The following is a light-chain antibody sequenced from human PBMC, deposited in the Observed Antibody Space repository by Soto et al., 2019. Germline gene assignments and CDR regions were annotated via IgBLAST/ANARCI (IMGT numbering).Light chain of an antibody. CDR1: QSVSSKY. CDR2: DAS. Sequence: EIVLTQSPGTLSLSPGERATLSCRASQSVSSKYLAWYQQKPGQAPRLLIYDASTRATGIPARISGSGSGTDFTLTISSLEPEDSAVYYCQQRSNWPLGTFGQGTKVEIK. J-gene: IGKJ1*01. CDR3: QQRSNWPLGT. V-gene: IGKV3-11*01.